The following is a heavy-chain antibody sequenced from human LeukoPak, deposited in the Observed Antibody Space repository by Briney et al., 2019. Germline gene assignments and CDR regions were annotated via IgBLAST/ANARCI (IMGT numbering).Heavy chain of an antibody. CDR1: GFTFSSYA. V-gene: IGHV3-30-3*01. Sequence: GGSLRLSCAASGFTFSSYAMHWVRQAPGKGLEWVAVISYDGSNKYYADSVKGRFTISRDNSKNTLYLQMNSLRAEDTAVYYCAKKGDYYDSSGFYPDYWGQGTLVTVSS. D-gene: IGHD3-22*01. CDR3: AKKGDYYDSSGFYPDY. CDR2: ISYDGSNK. J-gene: IGHJ4*02.